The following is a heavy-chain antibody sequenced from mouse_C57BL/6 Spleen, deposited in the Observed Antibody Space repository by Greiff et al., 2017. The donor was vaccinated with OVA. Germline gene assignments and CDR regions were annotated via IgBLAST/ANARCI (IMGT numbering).Heavy chain of an antibody. CDR3: ARKSPLYYGSGYFDV. CDR1: GYSFTGYY. CDR2: INPSTGGT. V-gene: IGHV1-42*01. D-gene: IGHD1-1*01. Sequence: VQLKESGPELVKPGASVKISCKASGYSFTGYYMNWVKQSPEKSLEWIGEINPSTGGTTYNQKFKAKATLTVDKSSSTAYMQLKSLTSEDSAVYYCARKSPLYYGSGYFDVWGTGTTVTVSS. J-gene: IGHJ1*03.